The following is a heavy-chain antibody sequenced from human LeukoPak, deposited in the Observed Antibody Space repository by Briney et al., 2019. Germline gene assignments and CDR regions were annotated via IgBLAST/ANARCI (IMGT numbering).Heavy chain of an antibody. CDR2: IYYSGSA. V-gene: IGHV4-39*01. CDR3: ARRLAGTEDY. CDR1: GGSISSSSYY. J-gene: IGHJ4*02. D-gene: IGHD6-13*01. Sequence: SETLSLTCTVSGGSISSSSYYWGWIRQPPGKGLEWIGSIYYSGSAYYNPSLKSRVTISVDTSKNQFSLKLSSVTAADTAVYYCARRLAGTEDYWGQGTLVAVSS.